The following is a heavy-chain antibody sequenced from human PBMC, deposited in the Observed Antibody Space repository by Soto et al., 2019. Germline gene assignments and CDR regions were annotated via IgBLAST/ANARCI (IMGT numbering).Heavy chain of an antibody. CDR3: RHVLRFLEWFFDY. D-gene: IGHD3-3*01. V-gene: IGHV3-15*01. J-gene: IGHJ4*02. Sequence: EVQLVESGGGLVKPGGSLRLSCAASGFTFSNAWMSWVRQAPGKGLEWVGRIKSKTDGGTTDYAAPVKGRFTISRDDSKNTLYLQMNSLKTEDTAVYYCRHVLRFLEWFFDYWGQGTLVTVSS. CDR2: IKSKTDGGTT. CDR1: GFTFSNAW.